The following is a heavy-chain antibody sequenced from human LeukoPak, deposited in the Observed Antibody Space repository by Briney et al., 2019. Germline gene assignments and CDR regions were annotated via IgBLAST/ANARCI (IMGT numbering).Heavy chain of an antibody. CDR3: ARVSGYSGYDLGWGDYYFDY. D-gene: IGHD5-12*01. CDR1: GGSFSGYY. V-gene: IGHV4-34*01. CDR2: INHSGST. Sequence: SETLSLTCAVYGGSFSGYYWSWIRQPPGKGLEWIGEINHSGSTNYNPSLKSRVTISVDTSKNQFSLKLSSVTAADTAVYYCARVSGYSGYDLGWGDYYFDYWGQGTLVTVSS. J-gene: IGHJ4*02.